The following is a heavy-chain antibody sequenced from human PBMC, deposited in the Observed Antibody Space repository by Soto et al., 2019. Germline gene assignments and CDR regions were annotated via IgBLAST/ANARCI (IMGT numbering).Heavy chain of an antibody. Sequence: HPGGSLRLSCEASGFTFATYDVSWVRQTPGKGLEWVSGISGRGGTSYADSVKGRFTISRDNSKNTLFLQMNSLRVEDTAVYYCAKISISTTRSDFDYWGQGTLLTVSA. CDR3: AKISISTTRSDFDY. CDR2: ISGRGGT. D-gene: IGHD3-3*01. J-gene: IGHJ4*01. V-gene: IGHV3-23*01. CDR1: GFTFATYD.